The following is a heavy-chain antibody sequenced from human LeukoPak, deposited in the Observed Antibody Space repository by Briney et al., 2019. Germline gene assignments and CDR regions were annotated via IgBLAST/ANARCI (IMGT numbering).Heavy chain of an antibody. Sequence: SETLSLTCAVSGGSISSGGYSWSWLRPPPGKGLEGIGYIYHSGSTYYNPSLKSRVTISVDRSKNQFSLKLTSVTAADTAVYYCARHFSEDGYNASPFQHWGQGTLVTVSS. CDR1: GGSISSGGYS. D-gene: IGHD5-24*01. CDR3: ARHFSEDGYNASPFQH. V-gene: IGHV4-30-2*01. CDR2: IYHSGST. J-gene: IGHJ1*01.